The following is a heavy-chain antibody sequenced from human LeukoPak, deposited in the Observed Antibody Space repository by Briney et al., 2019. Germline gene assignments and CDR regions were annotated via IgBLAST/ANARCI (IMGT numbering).Heavy chain of an antibody. D-gene: IGHD1-26*01. CDR1: GYSISSGYY. Sequence: MASETLSLTCTVSGYSISSGYYWGWIRQPPGKGLEWIGSIYHSGSTYYNPSLKSRVTISVDTSKNQFSLKLSSVTAADTAVHYRARDLRIVGATTSYYYYMDVWGKGTTVTVSS. CDR3: ARDLRIVGATTSYYYYMDV. V-gene: IGHV4-38-2*02. J-gene: IGHJ6*03. CDR2: IYHSGST.